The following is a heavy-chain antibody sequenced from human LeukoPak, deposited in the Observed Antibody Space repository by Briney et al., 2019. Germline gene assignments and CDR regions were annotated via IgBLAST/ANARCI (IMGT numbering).Heavy chain of an antibody. V-gene: IGHV4-39*07. CDR1: GGSISSSSYD. CDR2: IYHSGTT. Sequence: SETLSLTCTVSGGSISSSSYDWGWIRQPPGKGLEWIASIYHSGTTYSNPSLQSRVTLSVDTSRNQFSLKLSAVTAADTAVYYCARDPAMTFNWFDPWGQGTLVIVSS. D-gene: IGHD2-21*02. CDR3: ARDPAMTFNWFDP. J-gene: IGHJ5*02.